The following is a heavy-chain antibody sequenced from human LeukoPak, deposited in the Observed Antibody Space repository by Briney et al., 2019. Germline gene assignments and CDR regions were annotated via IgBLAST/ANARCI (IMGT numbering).Heavy chain of an antibody. Sequence: GGSLRRSCAASGFTVSSTYMSWVRRAPGKGLEWVSIIYSDGGTYYADSVKGRVTISRDISKNTLYLQMNSLRAGDTAAYYCARVRYSSTSRDFDHWGQGTLVTVSS. D-gene: IGHD6-19*01. J-gene: IGHJ4*02. CDR2: IYSDGGT. CDR1: GFTVSSTY. CDR3: ARVRYSSTSRDFDH. V-gene: IGHV3-53*01.